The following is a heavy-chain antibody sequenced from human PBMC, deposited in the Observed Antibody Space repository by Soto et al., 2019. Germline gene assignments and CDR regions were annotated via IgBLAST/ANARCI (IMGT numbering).Heavy chain of an antibody. D-gene: IGHD4-17*01. J-gene: IGHJ4*02. Sequence: EVQLVESGGGLVQPGGSLRLSCAASGFTFSIYWMSWVLQAPGKGLEWVAKIKQDGGERYYVDSVKGRFTISRDNAKNSLYLKMNSLRAEDTAVYYCASHDYGDYESFDYWGQGTLVTVSS. V-gene: IGHV3-7*01. CDR1: GFTFSIYW. CDR3: ASHDYGDYESFDY. CDR2: IKQDGGER.